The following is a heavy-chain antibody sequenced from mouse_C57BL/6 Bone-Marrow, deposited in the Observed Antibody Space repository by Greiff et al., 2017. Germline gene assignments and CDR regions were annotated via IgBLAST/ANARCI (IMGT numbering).Heavy chain of an antibody. CDR2: ISDGGSYT. CDR3: ARGGYFDY. D-gene: IGHD1-1*02. CDR1: GFTFSSYA. V-gene: IGHV5-4*01. Sequence: EVQVVESGGGLVKPGGSLKFSCAASGFTFSSYAMSWVRQTPEKRLEWVATISDGGSYTYYPDNVKGRVTISRDNATNNLYLQMSHLKSEDTAMYYCARGGYFDYWGQGTTLTVSS. J-gene: IGHJ2*01.